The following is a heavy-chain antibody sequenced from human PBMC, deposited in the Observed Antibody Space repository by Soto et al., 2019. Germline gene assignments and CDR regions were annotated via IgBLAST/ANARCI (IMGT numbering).Heavy chain of an antibody. CDR3: ARDCSGGSCYSLDY. D-gene: IGHD2-15*01. CDR1: GYTFTGYY. V-gene: IGHV1-2*04. CDR2: INPNSGGT. J-gene: IGHJ4*02. Sequence: ASVKVSCKASGYTFTGYYMHWVRQAPGQGLEWMGWINPNSGGTNYAQKFQGWVTMTRDTSISTAYMELSRLRSDDTAVYYCARDCSGGSCYSLDYWGQGTLVTVSS.